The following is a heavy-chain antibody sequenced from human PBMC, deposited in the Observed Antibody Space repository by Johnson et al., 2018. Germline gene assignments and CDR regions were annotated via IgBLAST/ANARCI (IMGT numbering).Heavy chain of an antibody. D-gene: IGHD1-1*01. Sequence: QVQLVESGAEVKKPGSSVKVSCKASGGTFSSYAISWVRQAPGQGLEWMGGIIPIFGTTNYAQKFQGRVTITADEATSTAYMELSSLRSEDTAVYYCSRDTGTTFLRSRYYYGMDFWGQGTTVTVSS. CDR3: SRDTGTTFLRSRYYYGMDF. CDR2: IIPIFGTT. CDR1: GGTFSSYA. J-gene: IGHJ6*02. V-gene: IGHV1-69*01.